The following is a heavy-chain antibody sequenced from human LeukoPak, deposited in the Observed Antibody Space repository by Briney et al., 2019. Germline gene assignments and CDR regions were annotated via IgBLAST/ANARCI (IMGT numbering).Heavy chain of an antibody. Sequence: PGGSLRLSRAASGFTFSDYYLSWIRQAPGKGLEWVSYISSSSSYTNYADSVKGRFTISRDNAKNSLYLQMNSLRAEDTAVYYCARGVVGVDYWGQGTLVTVSS. CDR1: GFTFSDYY. V-gene: IGHV3-11*05. D-gene: IGHD1-26*01. J-gene: IGHJ4*02. CDR2: ISSSSSYT. CDR3: ARGVVGVDY.